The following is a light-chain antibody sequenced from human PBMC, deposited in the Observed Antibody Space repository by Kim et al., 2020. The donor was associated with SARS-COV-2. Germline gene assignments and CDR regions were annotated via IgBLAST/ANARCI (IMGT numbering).Light chain of an antibody. V-gene: IGKV3-20*01. Sequence: EIVLTQSPGTLSLSPGERATLSCRASQSISSNSLAWYQQKPGQAPRLLIYGASSRATGIPDRFSGSGSGTDFTLTISRLEPEDFAVYVCQQYSSSPRTFGQGTKVDIK. CDR1: QSISSNS. CDR3: QQYSSSPRT. J-gene: IGKJ1*01. CDR2: GAS.